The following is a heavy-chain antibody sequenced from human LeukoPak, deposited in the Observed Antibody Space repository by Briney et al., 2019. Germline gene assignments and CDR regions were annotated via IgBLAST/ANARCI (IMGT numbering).Heavy chain of an antibody. D-gene: IGHD4-17*01. CDR2: ISYGGINK. CDR3: ANLYGDSGLDY. J-gene: IGHJ4*02. V-gene: IGHV3-30*18. Sequence: PGGSLRLSCAASGFTFSSYGMHWVRRPPGKGLEWVAVISYGGINKYHADSVKGRFTISRDNSKNTLYLQMNSLRAEDTALYYCANLYGDSGLDYWGQGTLVTVSS. CDR1: GFTFSSYG.